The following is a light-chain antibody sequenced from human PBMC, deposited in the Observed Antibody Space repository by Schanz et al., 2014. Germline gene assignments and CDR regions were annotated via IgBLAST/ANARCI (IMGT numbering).Light chain of an antibody. CDR2: DVN. V-gene: IGLV2-8*01. J-gene: IGLJ2*01. CDR3: CSYTGSGML. CDR1: SSDVGGYNY. Sequence: QSALTQPTSVSGSPGQSITISCTGTSSDVGGYNYVSWYQQHPGKAPKLMIFDVNQRPSGVPDRFSGSKSGNTASLTVSGLQAEDEADYYCCSYTGSGMLFGGGTKLTVL.